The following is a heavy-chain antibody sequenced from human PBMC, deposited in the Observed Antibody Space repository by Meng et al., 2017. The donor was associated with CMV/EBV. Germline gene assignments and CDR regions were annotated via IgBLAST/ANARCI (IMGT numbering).Heavy chain of an antibody. CDR1: GFTFSSYA. D-gene: IGHD6-6*01. V-gene: IGHV3-23*01. CDR3: AKRLDSSSFCYYGMDV. CDR2: ISGSGGST. Sequence: GESLKISCAASGFTFSSYAMSWVRQAPGKGLEWVSAISGSGGSTYYADSVKGRFTISRDNSKNTLYLQMNSLRAEDTAVYYCAKRLDSSSFCYYGMDVWGQGTTVTVSS. J-gene: IGHJ6*02.